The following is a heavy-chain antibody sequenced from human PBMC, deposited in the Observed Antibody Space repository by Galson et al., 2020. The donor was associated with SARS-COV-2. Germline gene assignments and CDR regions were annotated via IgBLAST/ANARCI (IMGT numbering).Heavy chain of an antibody. CDR3: ARERELTGYYHDGFDI. CDR2: ISNGGVSV. Sequence: GESLKISCEGPGFTFSDYYLNWIRQAPGKGLEWVSYISNGGVSVDYADSVRGRFTISRDNAKNSLYLQMDSLRAEDTAVYYCARERELTGYYHDGFDIWGQGTKVTVSS. V-gene: IGHV3-11*01. J-gene: IGHJ3*02. D-gene: IGHD3-9*01. CDR1: GFTFSDYY.